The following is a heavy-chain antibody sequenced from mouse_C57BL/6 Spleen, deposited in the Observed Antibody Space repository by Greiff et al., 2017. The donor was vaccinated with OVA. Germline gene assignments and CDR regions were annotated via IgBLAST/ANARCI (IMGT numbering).Heavy chain of an antibody. D-gene: IGHD1-1*01. CDR2: IRSKSNNYAT. V-gene: IGHV10-1*01. Sequence: EVKLMESGGGLVQPKGSLKLSCAASGFSFNTYAMNWVRQAPGKGLEWVARIRSKSNNYATYYADSVKDRFTISRDDSESMLYLQMNNLKTEDTAMYYCVRQPRTVVAPYAMDYWGQGTSVTVSS. CDR1: GFSFNTYA. CDR3: VRQPRTVVAPYAMDY. J-gene: IGHJ4*01.